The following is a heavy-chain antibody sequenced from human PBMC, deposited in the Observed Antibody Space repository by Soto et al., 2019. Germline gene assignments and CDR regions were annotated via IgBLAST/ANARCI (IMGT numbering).Heavy chain of an antibody. Sequence: PSETLSLTCTVSGGSISSDYWSWVRQPPGKGLEWIGYIYYSGSTNYNPSLESRVTIALDPSKNKFSLKLTSLTTADTAVYFCARVGGVAARTFSYWGQGTLV. CDR3: ARVGGVAARTFSY. V-gene: IGHV4-59*01. D-gene: IGHD6-6*01. J-gene: IGHJ4*02. CDR1: GGSISSDY. CDR2: IYYSGST.